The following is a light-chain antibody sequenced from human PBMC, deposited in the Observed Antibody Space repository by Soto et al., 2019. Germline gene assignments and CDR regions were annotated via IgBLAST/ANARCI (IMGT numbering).Light chain of an antibody. J-gene: IGKJ4*01. CDR2: DVS. Sequence: DIVMTQSPASLSLSPGERATLSCRASQSVSAYLAWYQQKAGQAPRLLIYDVSNRAPGIPARFTGSGSGTEFALTISSLEPEDYAVDYCQQRVHWLTFGGGTKVDIK. CDR3: QQRVHWLT. CDR1: QSVSAY. V-gene: IGKV3-11*01.